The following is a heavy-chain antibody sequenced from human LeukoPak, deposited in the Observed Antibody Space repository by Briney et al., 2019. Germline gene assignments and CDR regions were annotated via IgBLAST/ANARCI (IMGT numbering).Heavy chain of an antibody. V-gene: IGHV3-66*01. CDR2: IYSGGST. D-gene: IGHD4-17*01. CDR1: GFTVSSNY. J-gene: IGHJ4*02. CDR3: ARSSYGVVDY. Sequence: GGSLRLSCAASGFTVSSNYMSWVRQASGKGLEWVSVIYSGGSTYYADSVKGRFTISRDNSKNTLYLQMNSLRAEDTAVYYCARSSYGVVDYWGQGTLVTVSS.